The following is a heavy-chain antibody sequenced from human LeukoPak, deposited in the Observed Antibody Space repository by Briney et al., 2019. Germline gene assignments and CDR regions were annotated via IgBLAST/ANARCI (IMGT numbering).Heavy chain of an antibody. D-gene: IGHD3-22*01. V-gene: IGHV1-46*01. J-gene: IGHJ4*02. CDR3: ATTDRGYYSQFC. Sequence: GASVKVSCKASGYTFTNYFIHWVRQAPGQGLEWMGIINPSAGSTSYAQKFQGRVTMTRDTSTSTVYMELSSLSSEDTAVYYCATTDRGYYSQFCWGQGTLVTASS. CDR1: GYTFTNYF. CDR2: INPSAGST.